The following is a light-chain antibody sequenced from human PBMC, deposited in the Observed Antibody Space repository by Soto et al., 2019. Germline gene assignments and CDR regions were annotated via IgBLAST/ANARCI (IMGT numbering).Light chain of an antibody. V-gene: IGKV1-5*03. CDR1: QSISSW. CDR3: QQYNSYSYT. Sequence: DLQMTQSPSTLSASVGDRVTITCRASQSISSWLAWYQQKPGKAPKLLIYKASSLESGVPSRFSASGSGTEFTLTISSLQPDDFATYYCQQYNSYSYTFGQGTKLEIK. J-gene: IGKJ2*01. CDR2: KAS.